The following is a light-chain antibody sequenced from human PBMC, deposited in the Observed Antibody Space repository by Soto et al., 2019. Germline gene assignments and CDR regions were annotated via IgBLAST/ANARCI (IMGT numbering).Light chain of an antibody. CDR1: QSIDTS. V-gene: IGKV1-39*01. CDR2: GAS. CDR3: QESYSFLWGT. Sequence: DIQMTQFPSSLAASVGDRVTITCRTIQSIDTSLNWYQQKPGKAPKVLIYGASTLRSGVPLRFSGSGSGTDFTLTISSLEPEDFATYYCQESYSFLWGTCGQGTKVDIK. J-gene: IGKJ1*01.